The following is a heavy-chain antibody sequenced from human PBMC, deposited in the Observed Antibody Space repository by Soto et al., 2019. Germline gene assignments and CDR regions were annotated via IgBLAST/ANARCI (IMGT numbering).Heavy chain of an antibody. V-gene: IGHV4-4*02. Sequence: TLSLTCAVSGGSISSSNWWSWVRQPPGKGLEWIGEIYHSGSTNYNPSLKSRVTISVDKSKNQFSLKLSSVTAADTAVYYCARDVGYYDSSGYVYYGMDVWGQGTTVTVSS. D-gene: IGHD3-22*01. CDR2: IYHSGST. J-gene: IGHJ6*02. CDR1: GGSISSSNW. CDR3: ARDVGYYDSSGYVYYGMDV.